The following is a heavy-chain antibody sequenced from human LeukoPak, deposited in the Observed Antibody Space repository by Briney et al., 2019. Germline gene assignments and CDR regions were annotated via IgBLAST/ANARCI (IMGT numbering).Heavy chain of an antibody. Sequence: PGGSLRLSCTASGFIFRNFAMSWARQAPGRGLEWVSTIHGRTFYADSVKGRFTISRDDSRSTLFLQMDFLRAEDTALYYCTKDQTGDGYNSIWGQGTLVTVSS. CDR2: IHGRT. D-gene: IGHD5-24*01. CDR1: GFIFRNFA. V-gene: IGHV3-23*01. CDR3: TKDQTGDGYNSI. J-gene: IGHJ1*01.